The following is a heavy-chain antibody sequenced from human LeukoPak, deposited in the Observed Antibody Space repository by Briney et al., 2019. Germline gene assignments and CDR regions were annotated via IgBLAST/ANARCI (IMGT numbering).Heavy chain of an antibody. D-gene: IGHD5-24*01. CDR2: IKQDGSKK. CDR3: TRVGYIDEGIDY. CDR1: GFTFSSYG. Sequence: GGSLRLSCAASGFTFSSYGMHWVRQAPGKGLEWVANIKQDGSKKSYVDSVKGRFTISRDDAKNSLYLQMNSLRAEDTAIYYCTRVGYIDEGIDYWGQGTLVTVSS. J-gene: IGHJ4*02. V-gene: IGHV3-7*04.